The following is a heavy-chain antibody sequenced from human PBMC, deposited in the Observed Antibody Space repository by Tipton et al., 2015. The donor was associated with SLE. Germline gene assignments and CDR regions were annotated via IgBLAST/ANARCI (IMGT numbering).Heavy chain of an antibody. V-gene: IGHV3-48*01. CDR2: ISDGSTNI. CDR1: GFSLSGYW. Sequence: SLRLSCAASGFSLSGYWMSWVRQAPGKGLEWISYISDGSTNIHYADSVRGRFIVSRDNAKNTLHLQMNSLRAEDMAVYYCARESAHYYYMDVWGKGTSVTVSS. CDR3: ARESAHYYYMDV. J-gene: IGHJ6*03.